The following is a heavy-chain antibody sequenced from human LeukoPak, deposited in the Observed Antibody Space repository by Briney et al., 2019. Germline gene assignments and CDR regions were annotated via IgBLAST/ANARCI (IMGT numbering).Heavy chain of an antibody. J-gene: IGHJ4*02. D-gene: IGHD3-10*01. CDR3: ARGLYCGSVILY. CDR1: GGSFSGYY. Sequence: KPSQTLSPTCAVYGGSFSGYYWSWIRQPPGKGLEWIGEINHSGSTNYNPSLKSRVTISVDTSKNQFSLKLSSVTAADTAVYYCARGLYCGSVILYWGQETLVSVSS. CDR2: INHSGST. V-gene: IGHV4-34*01.